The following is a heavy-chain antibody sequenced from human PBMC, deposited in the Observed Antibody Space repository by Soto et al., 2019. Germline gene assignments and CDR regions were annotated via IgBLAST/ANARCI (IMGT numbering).Heavy chain of an antibody. Sequence: GASVKVSCKASGYTFTGYYMHWVRQAPGQGLEWMGWINPNSGGTNYAQKFQGRVTMTRDTSISTAYMELSRLRSDDTAVYYCARARGYYDFWSGYHRHYYYYGMDVWGQGTTVTVSS. CDR3: ARARGYYDFWSGYHRHYYYYGMDV. D-gene: IGHD3-3*01. CDR2: INPNSGGT. V-gene: IGHV1-2*02. J-gene: IGHJ6*02. CDR1: GYTFTGYY.